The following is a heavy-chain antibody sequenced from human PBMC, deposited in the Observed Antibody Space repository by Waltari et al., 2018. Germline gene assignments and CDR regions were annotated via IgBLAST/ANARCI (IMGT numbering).Heavy chain of an antibody. CDR2: IRYDGSNK. CDR1: GFTFSSYG. V-gene: IGHV3-30*02. Sequence: QVQLVESGGGVVQPGGSLRLSCAASGFTFSSYGMHWVRQAPGKGLEWVAFIRYDGSNKYYADSVNGRFTISRDNSKNTLYLQMNSLRAEDTAVYYCAKDLFGYSGSYYWDLFDYWGQGTLVTVSS. CDR3: AKDLFGYSGSYYWDLFDY. D-gene: IGHD1-26*01. J-gene: IGHJ4*02.